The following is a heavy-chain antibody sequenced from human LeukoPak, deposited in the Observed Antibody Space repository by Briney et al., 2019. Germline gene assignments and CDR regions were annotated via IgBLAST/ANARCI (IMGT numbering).Heavy chain of an antibody. V-gene: IGHV3-33*01. D-gene: IGHD6-19*01. J-gene: IGHJ4*02. CDR1: GFTFSSYG. CDR2: IWYDGSNK. Sequence: GGSLRLSCAASGFTFSSYGMHWVRQAPGKGLEWVAVIWYDGSNKYYADSVKGRFTISRDNSKNTLYLQMNSLRAEDTAVYYCASQYSSGWYGFDYWGQGTLATVSS. CDR3: ASQYSSGWYGFDY.